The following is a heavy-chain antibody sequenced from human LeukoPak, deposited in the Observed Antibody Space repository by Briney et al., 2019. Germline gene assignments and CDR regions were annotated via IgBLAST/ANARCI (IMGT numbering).Heavy chain of an antibody. CDR2: IYYSGST. CDR3: ARKNDFDI. Sequence: SETLSLTCRVSGASISGYYWSWIRQPPGKGLEWIGCIYYSGSTYYNPSLKSRVTISVDMSKSQFSLRLTSVTAADTAVYYCARKNDFDIWGQGTLVTVSS. D-gene: IGHD2/OR15-2a*01. J-gene: IGHJ3*02. V-gene: IGHV4-59*01. CDR1: GASISGYY.